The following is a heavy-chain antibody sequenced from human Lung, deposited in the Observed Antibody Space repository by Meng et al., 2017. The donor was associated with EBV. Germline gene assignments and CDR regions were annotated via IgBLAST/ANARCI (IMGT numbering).Heavy chain of an antibody. J-gene: IGHJ4*02. V-gene: IGHV4-34*01. CDR2: INDSGST. D-gene: IGHD1-26*01. Sequence: AHLPQLGAVLFKPPKPRPLTCAFYGGSFSGSFIGYYWSWIRQAPGKGLEWIGEINDSGSTDYNPSLKSRLTISVDRSKSQFSLELSSVTAADTAVYYCARSTFDYWGQEPLVTVSS. CDR3: ARSTFDY. CDR1: GGSFSGSFIGYY.